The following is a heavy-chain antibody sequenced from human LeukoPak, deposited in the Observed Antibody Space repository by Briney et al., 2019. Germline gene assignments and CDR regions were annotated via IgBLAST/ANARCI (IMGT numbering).Heavy chain of an antibody. CDR3: ARHYYGDVYYFDL. CDR1: GGSISDYY. Sequence: SETLSLTCTVSGGSISDYYWSWLRQSPGKGLEWIGYFYYSGTSRYNPSLKSRVTSSPGTSENHFSLKLTSVTAADTAVYYCARHYYGDVYYFDLWGQGTLVTVSS. V-gene: IGHV4-59*08. CDR2: FYYSGTS. J-gene: IGHJ4*02. D-gene: IGHD3-16*01.